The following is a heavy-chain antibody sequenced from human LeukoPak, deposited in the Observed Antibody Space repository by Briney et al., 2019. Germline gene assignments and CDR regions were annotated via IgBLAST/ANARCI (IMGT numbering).Heavy chain of an antibody. CDR1: GFSFSDFW. CDR2: INQNGGET. D-gene: IGHD6-13*01. V-gene: IGHV3-7*01. CDR3: ARDGAAPGLYFDL. Sequence: GGSLRLSCAVSGFSFSDFWMNWVRRSPGKGLEWVASINQNGGETSYVDSVKGRFTISRDNPKNSLYLQMSSLRAEDTAVYYCARDGAAPGLYFDLWGQGTLVTVSS. J-gene: IGHJ4*01.